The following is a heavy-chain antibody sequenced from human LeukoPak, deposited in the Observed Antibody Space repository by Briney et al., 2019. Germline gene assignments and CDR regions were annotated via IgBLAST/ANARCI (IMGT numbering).Heavy chain of an antibody. Sequence: ASVKVSCKASGYTFTSSYMNWVRQAPGQGLEWMGRMNPNSGNTGYAQKFQGRVTMTRNTSISTAYMELSSLRSEDTALYYCARGKKDSSGYYFVCWGQGTLVSVSS. CDR1: GYTFTSSY. CDR2: MNPNSGNT. J-gene: IGHJ4*02. D-gene: IGHD3-22*01. CDR3: ARGKKDSSGYYFVC. V-gene: IGHV1-8*01.